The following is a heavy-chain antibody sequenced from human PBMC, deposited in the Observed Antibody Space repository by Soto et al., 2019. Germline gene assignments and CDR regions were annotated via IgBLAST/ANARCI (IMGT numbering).Heavy chain of an antibody. V-gene: IGHV1-58*02. Sequence: QMQLVQSGPEVKKPGTSVTVSCKASGFTFTHSAIQCVRQARGQSLEWIGWIVVGSGNTNYEPKFQERVTITWDTSTFTASLELRNLTTEETTVYYCAAEYYYGDSDPRGPIYWGPATLVTVSS. CDR2: IVVGSGNT. CDR3: AAEYYYGDSDPRGPIY. CDR1: GFTFTHSA. D-gene: IGHD3-10*01. J-gene: IGHJ4*02.